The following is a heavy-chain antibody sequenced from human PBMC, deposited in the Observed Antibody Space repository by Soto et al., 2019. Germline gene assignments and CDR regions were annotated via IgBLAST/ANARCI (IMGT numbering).Heavy chain of an antibody. CDR3: TKDRHPDGIWSFDC. D-gene: IGHD3-3*01. CDR1: GFTFGTYT. Sequence: LQLLESGGNLVHPGGSLTLSCAAAGFTFGTYTMSWVRQAPGKGPEWVAGFYGGGSTSTFYADSVKGRFTISRVNSQNMVFLQMNSLRVEDTAVYYCTKDRHPDGIWSFDCWGRGTLVTVSS. CDR2: FYGGGSTST. J-gene: IGHJ4*02. V-gene: IGHV3-23*03.